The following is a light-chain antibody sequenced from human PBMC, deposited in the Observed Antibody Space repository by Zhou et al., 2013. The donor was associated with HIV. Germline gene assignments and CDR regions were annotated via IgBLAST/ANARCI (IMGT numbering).Light chain of an antibody. V-gene: IGKV3-11*01. J-gene: IGKJ3*01. CDR3: QQRSNWPRT. Sequence: EIVMTQSPATLSVSPGERATLSCRASQSVSINLAWYQQKPGQAPRLLIYDASNRATGIPARFSGSGSGTDFTLTISSLEPEDFAVYYCQQRSNWPRTFGPGTKVDIK. CDR2: DAS. CDR1: QSVSIN.